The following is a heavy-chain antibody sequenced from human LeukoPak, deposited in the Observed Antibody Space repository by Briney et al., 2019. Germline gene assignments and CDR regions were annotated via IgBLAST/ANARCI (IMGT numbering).Heavy chain of an antibody. CDR2: IHYSGST. D-gene: IGHD5-18*01. J-gene: IGHJ4*02. V-gene: IGHV4-59*01. CDR3: ARSGYSYGYGTHFDY. Sequence: PSETLSLTCTVSGGSISSYYWSWIRQPPAKGLEWIGYIHYSGSTNYNPSLKSRVTISVDTSKNQSSLKLSSVTAADTAVYYCARSGYSYGYGTHFDYWGQGTLVTVSS. CDR1: GGSISSYY.